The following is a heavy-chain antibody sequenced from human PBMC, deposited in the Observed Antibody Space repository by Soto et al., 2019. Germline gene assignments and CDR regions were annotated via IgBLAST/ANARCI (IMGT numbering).Heavy chain of an antibody. V-gene: IGHV4-39*01. Sequence: SETLSLTCTVSGDSSSSSTYFWGWVRQPPGKGLEWIGNIHYSGSTYYNPSLKSRVTISADTSKNHFSLKLSSVTAADTAVYYCARHLGEGYFDYWGQGTLVTVSS. J-gene: IGHJ4*02. CDR1: GDSSSSSTYF. CDR3: ARHLGEGYFDY. CDR2: IHYSGST.